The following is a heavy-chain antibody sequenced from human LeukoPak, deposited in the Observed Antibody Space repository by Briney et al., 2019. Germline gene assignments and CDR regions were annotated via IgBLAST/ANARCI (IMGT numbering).Heavy chain of an antibody. V-gene: IGHV1-18*01. CDR2: ISAYNGNT. CDR1: GYTFTSYG. Sequence: ASVKVSCKASGYTFTSYGISWVRQAPGQGLEWTGWISAYNGNTNYAQKLQGRVTMTTDTSTSTDYMELRSLRSDDTAVYYCARDRYSSSWTRNYYYYYMDVWGKGTTVTVSS. CDR3: ARDRYSSSWTRNYYYYYMDV. J-gene: IGHJ6*03. D-gene: IGHD6-13*01.